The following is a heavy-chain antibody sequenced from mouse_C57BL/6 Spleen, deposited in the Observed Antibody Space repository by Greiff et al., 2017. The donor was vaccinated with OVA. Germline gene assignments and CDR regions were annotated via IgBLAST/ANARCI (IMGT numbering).Heavy chain of an antibody. CDR3: ARNWDGY. D-gene: IGHD4-1*01. J-gene: IGHJ2*01. Sequence: QVQLQQPGAELVRPGTSVKLSCKASGYTFTSYWMHWVKQRPGQGLEWIGVIDPSDSYTNYNQKFKGKATLTVDTSSSTAYMQLSSLTSEDSAVYYCARNWDGYWGQGTTRTVSS. CDR1: GYTFTSYW. CDR2: IDPSDSYT. V-gene: IGHV1-59*01.